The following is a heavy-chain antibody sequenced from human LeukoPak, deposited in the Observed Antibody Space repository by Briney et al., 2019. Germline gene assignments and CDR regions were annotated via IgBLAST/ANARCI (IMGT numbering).Heavy chain of an antibody. CDR3: TRDRGTYNWFDP. CDR1: GFTFSGSA. V-gene: IGHV3-73*01. Sequence: GGSLRLSCEASGFTFSGSAVHGVRQSSGKGLEGVGHIDKKDNLYATAYAESVKGRFNISRDDSKDTAFLHMDSLKTEDTALYYCTRDRGTYNWFDPWGQGTLVTVSS. J-gene: IGHJ5*02. D-gene: IGHD2-15*01. CDR2: IDKKDNLYAT.